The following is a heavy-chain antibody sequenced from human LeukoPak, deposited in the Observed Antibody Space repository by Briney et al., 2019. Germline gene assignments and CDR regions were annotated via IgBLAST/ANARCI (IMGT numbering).Heavy chain of an antibody. CDR3: ARDKGDSVYDPFDY. V-gene: IGHV3-23*01. D-gene: IGHD5/OR15-5a*01. CDR2: FSGSGGST. J-gene: IGHJ4*02. Sequence: AGGSLRLSCAASGFTFSSYAMSWVRQAPGKGLEWVSVFSGSGGSTYYADSVRGGFTISRDYSKNTLYLQMNSLRVEDTAVYYCARDKGDSVYDPFDYWGQGTLVTVSS. CDR1: GFTFSSYA.